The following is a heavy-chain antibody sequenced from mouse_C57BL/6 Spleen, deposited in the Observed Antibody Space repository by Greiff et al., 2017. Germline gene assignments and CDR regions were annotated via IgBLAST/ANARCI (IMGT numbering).Heavy chain of an antibody. D-gene: IGHD2-4*01. V-gene: IGHV1-62-2*01. J-gene: IGHJ2*01. CDR3: ARHEDYYDYDGYYFDH. CDR2: FYPGSGSI. Sequence: VKLVESGAELVKPGASVKLSCKASGYTFTEYTIHWVKQRSGQGLEWIGWFYPGSGSIKYNEKFKDKATLTADKSSSTVYMELSRLTSEDSAVYFCARHEDYYDYDGYYFDHWGQGTTLTVSS. CDR1: GYTFTEYT.